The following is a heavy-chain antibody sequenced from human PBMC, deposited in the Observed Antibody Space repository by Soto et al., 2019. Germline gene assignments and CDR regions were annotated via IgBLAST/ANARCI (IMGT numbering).Heavy chain of an antibody. CDR3: ARRLSILLPLDY. CDR1: GFSLSSPGVG. J-gene: IGHJ4*02. V-gene: IGHV2-5*01. CDR2: IYWNDDK. D-gene: IGHD6-6*01. Sequence: QITLKESGPTLVKSTQTLTLTGTFSGFSLSSPGVGVGWIRQPPGKDLEWLALIYWNDDKRYRTSLQSRLTTTKDTSKTQVVLTMTNMDPVDTATYYGARRLSILLPLDYWGQGTRVTVSS.